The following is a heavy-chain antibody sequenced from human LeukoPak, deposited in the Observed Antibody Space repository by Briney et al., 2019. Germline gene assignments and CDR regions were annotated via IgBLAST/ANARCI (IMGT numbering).Heavy chain of an antibody. CDR2: IYYSGST. J-gene: IGHJ4*02. V-gene: IGHV4-30-4*08. Sequence: SETLSLTCTVSGGSISSGDYYWSWIRQPPGKGLEWIGHIYYSGSTYYNPSLKSRVTISVDTSKNQFSLKLSSVTAADTAVYYCARGRLYYDSSGYYPNFDYWGQGTLVTVSS. CDR3: ARGRLYYDSSGYYPNFDY. D-gene: IGHD3-22*01. CDR1: GGSISSGDYY.